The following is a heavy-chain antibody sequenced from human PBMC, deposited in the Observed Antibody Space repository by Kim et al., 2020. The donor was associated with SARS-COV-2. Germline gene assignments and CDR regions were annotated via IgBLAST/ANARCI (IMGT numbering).Heavy chain of an antibody. CDR1: GYTFTDYY. J-gene: IGHJ6*02. CDR3: TSRLYDLPN. CDR2: INANSGGT. D-gene: IGHD3-3*01. Sequence: ASVKVSCKASGYTFTDYYIHWVRQAPGQGLEWMGWINANSGGTNYAQKFQGRVTMTRDSSIATAYMELSSLRSDDTAVYYCTSRLYDLPNWGQGTTVTVSS. V-gene: IGHV1-2*02.